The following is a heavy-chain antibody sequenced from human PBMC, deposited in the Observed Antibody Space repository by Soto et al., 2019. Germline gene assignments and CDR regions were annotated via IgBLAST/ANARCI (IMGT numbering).Heavy chain of an antibody. CDR2: ISSSSSTI. CDR1: GFTFSSYS. CDR3: ARDSVSGTLKRPYYYYYYMDV. V-gene: IGHV3-48*01. Sequence: GGSLRLSCAASGFTFSSYSMNWVRQAPGKGLEWVSYISSSSSTIYYADSVKGRFTISRDNAKNSLYLQMNSLRAEDTAVYYCARDSVSGTLKRPYYYYYYMDVWGKGTTVTVSS. J-gene: IGHJ6*03. D-gene: IGHD3-16*01.